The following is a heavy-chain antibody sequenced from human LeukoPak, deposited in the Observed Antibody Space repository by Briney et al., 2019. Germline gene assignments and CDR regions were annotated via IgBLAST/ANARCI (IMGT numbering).Heavy chain of an antibody. D-gene: IGHD3-22*01. CDR2: INYSGRT. CDR3: ARLVDYDNSGDPDISDM. Sequence: PSETLSLTCTVSGGSIRSYYWSWIRQPPGKGPEWIGSINYSGRTKYNPSLQSRVTILLDTSKNLFSLQLISVTAADTAAYYCARLVDYDNSGDPDISDMWGQGTLVIVSS. CDR1: GGSIRSYY. J-gene: IGHJ3*02. V-gene: IGHV4-59*01.